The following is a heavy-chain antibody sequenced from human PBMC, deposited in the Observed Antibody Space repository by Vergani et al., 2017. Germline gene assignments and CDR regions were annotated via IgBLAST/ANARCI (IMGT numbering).Heavy chain of an antibody. CDR1: GFIFSNYD. Sequence: QVQLVESGGGVVQPGRSLRLSCAASGFIFSNYDMHWVRQAPGKGLEWVAVIWSDGSNKYYADSMKGQFTISRDNSKNTLYLQMNSLRAEETAVYYCARDLGTTNRYFDYWGQGTLVTVSS. D-gene: IGHD2-8*01. V-gene: IGHV3-33*01. J-gene: IGHJ4*02. CDR3: ARDLGTTNRYFDY. CDR2: IWSDGSNK.